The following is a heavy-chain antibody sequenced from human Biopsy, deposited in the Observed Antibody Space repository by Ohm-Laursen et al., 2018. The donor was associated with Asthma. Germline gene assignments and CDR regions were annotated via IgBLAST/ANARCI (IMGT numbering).Heavy chain of an antibody. CDR1: GFSFSDYY. J-gene: IGHJ6*02. D-gene: IGHD6-25*01. Sequence: GSLRVFCTASGFSFSDYYMTWMRQAPGKGLEWVSFISSSGRTTYTAESVKGRFTISRDNAQKLLFLQMGSLRAEDTAIYYFARVFESSEWGPFYHFGLDVWGQGTTVAVSS. CDR2: ISSSGRTT. CDR3: ARVFESSEWGPFYHFGLDV. V-gene: IGHV3-11*01.